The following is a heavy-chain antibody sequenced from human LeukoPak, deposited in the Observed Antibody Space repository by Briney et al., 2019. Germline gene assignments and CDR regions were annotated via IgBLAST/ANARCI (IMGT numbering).Heavy chain of an antibody. D-gene: IGHD2-21*02. V-gene: IGHV3-23*01. Sequence: GGSLRLSCAASGFTFSSYAMSWVRQAPGKGLECVSIISGSGGITSYPDSVKGRFTISRDNSKKTLYLQMNSLRAEDTAVYYCAKSIALIVVTGITSWGQGTLVSVSS. CDR1: GFTFSSYA. J-gene: IGHJ4*02. CDR3: AKSIALIVVTGITS. CDR2: ISGSGGIT.